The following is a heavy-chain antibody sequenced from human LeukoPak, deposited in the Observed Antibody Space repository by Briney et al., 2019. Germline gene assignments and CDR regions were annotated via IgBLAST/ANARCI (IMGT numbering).Heavy chain of an antibody. D-gene: IGHD2-2*01. CDR1: GGSISSGGYY. J-gene: IGHJ4*02. V-gene: IGHV4-30-2*01. Sequence: SQTLSLTCTVSGGSISSGGYYWSWIRQPPGKGLEWIGYIYHSGSTYYNPSLKSRVTISVDRSKNQFSLKLSSVTAADTAVYYCARETGEQGYCSSTSCYSWYYFDYWGQGTLVAVSS. CDR2: IYHSGST. CDR3: ARETGEQGYCSSTSCYSWYYFDY.